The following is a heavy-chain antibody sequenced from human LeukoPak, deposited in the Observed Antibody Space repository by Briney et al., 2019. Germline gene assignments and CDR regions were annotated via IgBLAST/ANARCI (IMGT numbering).Heavy chain of an antibody. CDR2: IYYSGST. J-gene: IGHJ4*02. Sequence: SETLSLTCTVSGGSISSYYWSWIRQPPGKGLEWIGYIYYSGSTNYNPSLKSRVTISVDTSKNQFSLKLSSVTAADTAVYYCARAKRYSSGWTGGYYFDYWGQGTLVTVSS. D-gene: IGHD6-19*01. CDR1: GGSISSYY. V-gene: IGHV4-59*01. CDR3: ARAKRYSSGWTGGYYFDY.